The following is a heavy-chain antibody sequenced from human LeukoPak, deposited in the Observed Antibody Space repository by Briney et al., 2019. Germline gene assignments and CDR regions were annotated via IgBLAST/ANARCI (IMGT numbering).Heavy chain of an antibody. Sequence: GASVKVSCKASGYTFTSHGVTWVRQAPGQGLEWMGGILPIFGTTNYAQKFQARVTITADESTSTAYMEMSSLRSEDTAVYYCGREIGPRQLHLWGSAFDYWGQGTLVTVSS. V-gene: IGHV1-69*13. CDR3: GREIGPRQLHLWGSAFDY. D-gene: IGHD5-18*01. CDR1: GYTFTSHG. J-gene: IGHJ4*02. CDR2: ILPIFGTT.